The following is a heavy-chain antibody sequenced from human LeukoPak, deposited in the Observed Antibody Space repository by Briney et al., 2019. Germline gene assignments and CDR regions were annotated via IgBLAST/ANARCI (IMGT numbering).Heavy chain of an antibody. J-gene: IGHJ4*02. CDR3: AKENDFWSGYYRDY. CDR2: MTGSGGYT. V-gene: IGHV3-23*01. Sequence: GGSLRLSCAASGFTFTSYSMSWVRQAPGKGLEWVSAMTGSGGYTNYADSVKGRFTVSRDDSKTTLYLQMDNLRAEDTAVYYCAKENDFWSGYYRDYWGQGTLVTVSS. D-gene: IGHD3-3*01. CDR1: GFTFTSYS.